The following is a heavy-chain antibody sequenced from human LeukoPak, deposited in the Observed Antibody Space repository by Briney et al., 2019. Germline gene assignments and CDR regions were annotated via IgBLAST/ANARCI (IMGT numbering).Heavy chain of an antibody. J-gene: IGHJ4*02. CDR2: INPNSGGT. Sequence: ASVKVSCKASGYTFTDYYLHWVRQAPGQGLEWMGWINPNSGGTNFAQKFQGRVTMTRDTSIATAYMELSRLRSDDTAVYYCARIGYNHYFDYWGQGTLVTVSS. D-gene: IGHD5-24*01. V-gene: IGHV1-2*02. CDR1: GYTFTDYY. CDR3: ARIGYNHYFDY.